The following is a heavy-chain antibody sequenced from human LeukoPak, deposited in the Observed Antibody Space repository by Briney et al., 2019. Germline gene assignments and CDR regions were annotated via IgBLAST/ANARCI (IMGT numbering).Heavy chain of an antibody. Sequence: SETLSLTCAVYGGSFSGYYWSWIRQPPGKGLEWIGEINHSGSTNYNPSLKSRVTISVDTSKNQSSLKLSSVTAADTAVYYCARSKWGAFDIWGQGTMVTVSS. V-gene: IGHV4-34*01. J-gene: IGHJ3*02. CDR1: GGSFSGYY. CDR2: INHSGST. CDR3: ARSKWGAFDI. D-gene: IGHD1-26*01.